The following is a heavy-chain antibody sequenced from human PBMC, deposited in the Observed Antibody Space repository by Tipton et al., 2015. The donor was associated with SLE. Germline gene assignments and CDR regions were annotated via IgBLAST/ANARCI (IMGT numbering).Heavy chain of an antibody. V-gene: IGHV4-34*11. Sequence: TLSLTCAVYGGSFSGYYWSWIRQPPGKGLEWIGHIYYSGSTNTNPSLKSRVTMSLDTSKNRLSLKLKSVTAADTAVYFCATTPRSSSRYFDLWGRGTLVSVSS. D-gene: IGHD3-10*01. CDR3: ATTPRSSSRYFDL. J-gene: IGHJ2*01. CDR2: IYYSGST. CDR1: GGSFSGYY.